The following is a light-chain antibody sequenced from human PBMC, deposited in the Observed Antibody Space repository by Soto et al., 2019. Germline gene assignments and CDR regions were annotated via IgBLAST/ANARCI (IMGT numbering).Light chain of an antibody. V-gene: IGLV1-40*01. CDR2: GIS. CDR1: SSNIGAGYD. J-gene: IGLJ2*01. CDR3: QSYDSSLRGWI. Sequence: QSVLTQPPSVSGAPGQRVTISCTGSSSNIGAGYDVNWYQQLPGTAPKLFIYGISNRPSGVPDRFSGSKSGTSASLAITGLQAEDEADYYCQSYDSSLRGWIFGGGTQLTVL.